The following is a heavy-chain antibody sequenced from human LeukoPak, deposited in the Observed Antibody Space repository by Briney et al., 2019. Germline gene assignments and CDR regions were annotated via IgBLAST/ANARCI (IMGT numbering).Heavy chain of an antibody. V-gene: IGHV3-7*01. CDR3: ARDGTICGVVLTYNYVDY. D-gene: IGHD3-3*01. Sequence: GGSLRLSCAASGFTFSDYYMSWIRQAPGKGLEWVANIKQDGSEKYYVDSVKGRFTISRDNAKNSLYLQMNSLRAEDTAVYYCARDGTICGVVLTYNYVDYWGQATLVTVPS. CDR2: IKQDGSEK. CDR1: GFTFSDYY. J-gene: IGHJ4*02.